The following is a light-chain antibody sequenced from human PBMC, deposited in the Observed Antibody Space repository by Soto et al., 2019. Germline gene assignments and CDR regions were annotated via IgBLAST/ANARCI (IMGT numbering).Light chain of an antibody. J-gene: IGKJ4*01. CDR2: AAS. CDR3: QQSDSTPLT. Sequence: DIQMTQSPSSLSASVGDRVTITCRASQSMSSDLNWYQQKPGKAPKLLLSAASSFHSGVRSMFSGSGSGTDFALTISSLQPEDFATYYCQQSDSTPLTFGGGTKVEIK. CDR1: QSMSSD. V-gene: IGKV1-39*01.